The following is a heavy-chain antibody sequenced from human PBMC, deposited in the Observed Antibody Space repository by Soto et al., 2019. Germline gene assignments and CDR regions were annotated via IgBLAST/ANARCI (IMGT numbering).Heavy chain of an antibody. V-gene: IGHV4-31*01. CDR1: GASLSSGDYY. CDR2: IYYTRVT. CDR3: ARAAATGHPVVPDF. Sequence: QVQLQESGPGLVKPSQTLSLTCKVSGASLSSGDYYWNWIRQLPGKGLEWICYIYYTRVTSYNPSLKSLVTMSVDTSKQQFSLKMNSVTAADTAVYFCARAAATGHPVVPDFWGQGALVTVSS. J-gene: IGHJ4*02. D-gene: IGHD6-13*01.